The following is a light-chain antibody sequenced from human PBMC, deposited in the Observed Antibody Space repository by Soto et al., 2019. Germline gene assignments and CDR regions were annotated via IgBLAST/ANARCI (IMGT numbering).Light chain of an antibody. J-gene: IGLJ2*01. V-gene: IGLV2-14*01. CDR3: TSYSSSSTWV. CDR1: SSDVGGYNY. CDR2: EVS. Sequence: QSALTQPASVSGSPGQSITISCTGTSSDVGGYNYVSWYQQHPGKAPKLMIYEVSNRPSGVSNRFSGSKSGNTASLTISGLQAEGEADYYFTSYSSSSTWVFGGGTKLTVL.